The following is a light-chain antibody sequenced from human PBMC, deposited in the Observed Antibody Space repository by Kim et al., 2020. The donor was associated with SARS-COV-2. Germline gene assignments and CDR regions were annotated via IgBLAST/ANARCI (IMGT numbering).Light chain of an antibody. Sequence: EVVLTQSPGTLSLSPGERAALSCRASQSVSTTYLAWCQQKPGLAPRLLMYSASNRATGIPDRFSGSGSGTDFTLTISRLEPEDFAVYYCQQYGSSPWTFGQGTKVDIK. V-gene: IGKV3-20*01. J-gene: IGKJ1*01. CDR1: QSVSTTY. CDR2: SAS. CDR3: QQYGSSPWT.